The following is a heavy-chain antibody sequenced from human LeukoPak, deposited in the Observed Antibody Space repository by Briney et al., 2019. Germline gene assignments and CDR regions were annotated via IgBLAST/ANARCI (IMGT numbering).Heavy chain of an antibody. Sequence: PGGSLRLSCAASGFTLRSYAMGWVRQAPGKGLEWVSGISGSGGSTYYADSVKGRFTISRDNSKSTLYLQMNSLRAEDTAVYYCAKNINGGNWYYFDYWGQGTLVTVSS. D-gene: IGHD1-20*01. J-gene: IGHJ4*02. CDR2: ISGSGGST. V-gene: IGHV3-23*01. CDR1: GFTLRSYA. CDR3: AKNINGGNWYYFDY.